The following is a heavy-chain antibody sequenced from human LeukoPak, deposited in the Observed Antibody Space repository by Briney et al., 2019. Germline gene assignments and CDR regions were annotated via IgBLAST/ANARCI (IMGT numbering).Heavy chain of an antibody. V-gene: IGHV5-51*01. D-gene: IGHD3-22*01. CDR3: ARQGNYYDSSGSPGY. J-gene: IGHJ4*02. CDR1: GYSFTSYW. Sequence: GESLKISCKGSGYSFTSYWICWVRQMPGKGLEWMGIIYPGDSDTRYSPSFQGQVTISADKSISTAYLQWSSLKASDTAMYYCARQGNYYDSSGSPGYWGQGTLVTVSS. CDR2: IYPGDSDT.